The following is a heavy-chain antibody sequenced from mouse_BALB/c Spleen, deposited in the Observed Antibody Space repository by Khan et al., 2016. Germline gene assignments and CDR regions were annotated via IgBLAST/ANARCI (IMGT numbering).Heavy chain of an antibody. V-gene: IGHV1-87*01. J-gene: IGHJ2*01. Sequence: VQLQESGAELARPGASLNLSCKASGYTFTSYWLRWVKQRPGQGLEWIGAIYTGDGDNRYTQTLKDKATLTPDKSSSQAYMQLSSLATEDSAVDYCARGIPPDYWGQGTTLTVSS. CDR3: ARGIPPDY. CDR2: IYTGDGDN. CDR1: GYTFTSYW.